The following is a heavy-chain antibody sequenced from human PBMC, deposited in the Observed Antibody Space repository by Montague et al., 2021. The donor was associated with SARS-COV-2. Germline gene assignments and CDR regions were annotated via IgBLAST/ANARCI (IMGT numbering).Heavy chain of an antibody. Sequence: SLRLSCAASGFTFRSYAMHWVRQTPGKGLEWVASISDDGTNKFYVDFVKGRFTISRDNSKNSLYLQMNSLRADDTAVYYCARDGHRRLSIEGRFDPWGQGTLVTVSS. CDR1: GFTFRSYA. CDR3: ARDGHRRLSIEGRFDP. J-gene: IGHJ5*02. D-gene: IGHD6-6*01. V-gene: IGHV3-30*04. CDR2: ISDDGTNK.